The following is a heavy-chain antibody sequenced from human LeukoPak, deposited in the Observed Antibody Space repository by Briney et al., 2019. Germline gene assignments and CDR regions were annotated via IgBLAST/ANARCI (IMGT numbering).Heavy chain of an antibody. Sequence: SETLSLTCSVSGGSIRCGRYAWSWIRQPPGKGLEWIGHIYHRGSTYYNPSLKSRVTISVDRSKNQFSLKLSSVTAADTAVYYCARGRYCSGGSCYSENYYYYYGMDVWGQGTTVTVSS. CDR3: ARGRYCSGGSCYSENYYYYYGMDV. J-gene: IGHJ6*02. D-gene: IGHD2-15*01. CDR2: IYHRGST. CDR1: GGSIRCGRYA. V-gene: IGHV4-30-2*01.